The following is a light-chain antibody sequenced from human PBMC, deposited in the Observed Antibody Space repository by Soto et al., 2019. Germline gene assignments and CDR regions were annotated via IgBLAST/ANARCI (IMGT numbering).Light chain of an antibody. CDR1: QSVSSSY. V-gene: IGKV3-20*01. J-gene: IGKJ5*01. CDR2: GAS. CDR3: QQYGSSPQT. Sequence: EIVLTQSPGTLSLSPGERATLSCRASQSVSSSYLAWYQQKHGQAPRLLIYGASRRATGIPDRFSGSGSGTDFTLTISRLEPEDFAVYYCQQYGSSPQTFGQGTRLEIK.